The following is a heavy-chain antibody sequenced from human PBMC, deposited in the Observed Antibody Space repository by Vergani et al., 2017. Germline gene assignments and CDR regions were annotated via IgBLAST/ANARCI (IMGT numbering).Heavy chain of an antibody. D-gene: IGHD6-19*01. CDR1: GYSFTSYW. Sequence: EVQLVQSGAEVKKPGESLRISCKGSGYSFTSYWISWVRQMPGKGLEWMGRIDPSDSYTNYSPSFQGHGTISADKSSSTAYLQWSSLKASDTAMYYCARLQSYSSGWYVSVPPGRVNYGMDVWGQGTTVTVSS. V-gene: IGHV5-10-1*03. J-gene: IGHJ6*02. CDR2: IDPSDSYT. CDR3: ARLQSYSSGWYVSVPPGRVNYGMDV.